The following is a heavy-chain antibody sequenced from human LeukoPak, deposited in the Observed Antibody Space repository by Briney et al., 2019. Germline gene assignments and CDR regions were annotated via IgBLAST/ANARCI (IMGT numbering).Heavy chain of an antibody. J-gene: IGHJ4*02. D-gene: IGHD6-19*01. Sequence: PGGSLRLSCAASGFTFSSYGMPWVRQAPGKGLEWVAVISFDGGSEYYTDSVKGRFTISRDDSKNTLYLQMNSLRPEDTAVYYCAKQRSGGSGWCMDDWGQGTLVTVSS. CDR2: ISFDGGSE. CDR1: GFTFSSYG. V-gene: IGHV3-30*18. CDR3: AKQRSGGSGWCMDD.